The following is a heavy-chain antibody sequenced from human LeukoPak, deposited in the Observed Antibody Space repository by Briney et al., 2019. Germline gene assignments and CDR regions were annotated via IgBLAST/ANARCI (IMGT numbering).Heavy chain of an antibody. Sequence: PGGSLRLSCAASGFTFSSYSMNWVRQAPGKGLEWVSSISSSSSYIYYAASVKGRFTISRTNAKNSLYLQMNSLRAEDTAVYYCAGLYSSELGYWGQGTLVTVSS. CDR1: GFTFSSYS. D-gene: IGHD6-25*01. CDR2: ISSSSSYI. J-gene: IGHJ4*02. CDR3: AGLYSSELGY. V-gene: IGHV3-21*01.